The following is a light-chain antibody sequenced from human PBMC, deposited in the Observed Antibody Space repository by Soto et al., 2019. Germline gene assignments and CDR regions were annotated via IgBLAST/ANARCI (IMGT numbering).Light chain of an antibody. CDR2: AAS. Sequence: IQLTQSPSSLSASVGDRVTISCRASQDISTLFAWYQQKPGKAPRLLISAASTLQSGVPSRFSGSGSGTEFTLPISSLQPEDFETYYCQQLSSYPITFGQGTRLEIK. V-gene: IGKV1-9*01. CDR3: QQLSSYPIT. CDR1: QDISTL. J-gene: IGKJ5*01.